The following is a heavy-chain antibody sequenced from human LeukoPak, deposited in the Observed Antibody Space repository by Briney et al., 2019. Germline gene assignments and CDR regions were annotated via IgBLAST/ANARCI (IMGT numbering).Heavy chain of an antibody. D-gene: IGHD2-21*02. CDR3: ARGRGPYCGGDCTLDY. V-gene: IGHV1-18*01. J-gene: IGHJ4*02. CDR2: ISTHNGNT. CDR1: GYTFSNYG. Sequence: SVKLSCKASGYTFSNYGINWVRQAPGQGLEGVGWISTHNGNTNYGQQFHGRVTMTTDTSTSTVYMEPRSLRPDDTAVYYCARGRGPYCGGDCTLDYWGQGTLVTVSS.